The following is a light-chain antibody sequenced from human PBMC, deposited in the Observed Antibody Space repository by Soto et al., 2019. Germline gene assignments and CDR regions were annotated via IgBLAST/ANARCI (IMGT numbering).Light chain of an antibody. V-gene: IGLV2-14*01. CDR1: SSDVGGYNY. CDR3: SSYTSSSTPLV. Sequence: QSALTQPASVSGSPGQSITISCTGTSSDVGGYNYVSWYQQHPGKAPKLMIYEVSNRPSGVSNRFSGSKSGNTASLTISGLQDEDEADYYCSSYTSSSTPLVFGGGTNVTVL. CDR2: EVS. J-gene: IGLJ3*02.